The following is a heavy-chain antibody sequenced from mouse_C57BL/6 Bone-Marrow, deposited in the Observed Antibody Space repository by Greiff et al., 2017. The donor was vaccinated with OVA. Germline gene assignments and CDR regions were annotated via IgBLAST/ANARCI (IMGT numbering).Heavy chain of an antibody. D-gene: IGHD2-4*01. CDR2: INYDGSST. J-gene: IGHJ2*01. CDR3: ARVPNDYLDY. Sequence: EVKVEESEGGLVQPGSSMKLSCTASGFTFSDYYMAWVRQVPEKGLEWVANINYDGSSTYYLDSLKSRFILSRDNAKNILYLQMSSLKSEDTATYYCARVPNDYLDYWGQGTTLTVSS. V-gene: IGHV5-16*01. CDR1: GFTFSDYY.